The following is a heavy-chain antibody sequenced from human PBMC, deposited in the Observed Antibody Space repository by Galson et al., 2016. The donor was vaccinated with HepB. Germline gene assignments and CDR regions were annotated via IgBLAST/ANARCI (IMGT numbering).Heavy chain of an antibody. J-gene: IGHJ3*02. CDR1: GGSISRSGYY. Sequence: TLSLTCTVSGGSISRSGYYWSWIRQHPGKGLEFIGYISYSGNSYYNLSLKSRVTISVDTSKNQFSLKLNSVTAADTAVYYCARETDYYDTSGSPAVFDIWGQGTTVIVSS. D-gene: IGHD3-22*01. CDR3: ARETDYYDTSGSPAVFDI. CDR2: ISYSGNS. V-gene: IGHV4-31*03.